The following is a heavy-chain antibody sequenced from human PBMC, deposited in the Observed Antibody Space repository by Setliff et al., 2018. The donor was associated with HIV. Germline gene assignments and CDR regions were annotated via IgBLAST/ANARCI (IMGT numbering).Heavy chain of an antibody. CDR2: MFHSGNT. Sequence: SETLSLTCTVSGGSISSGSYYWGWLRQSPGKGLEWIGSMFHSGNTYYNPSLESRVSMSVDTSTNQVSLQLSSVTAADTAVYYCARSTYYYGSGKGSGWFDPWGQGTLVTVSS. V-gene: IGHV4-39*07. D-gene: IGHD3-10*01. J-gene: IGHJ5*02. CDR3: ARSTYYYGSGKGSGWFDP. CDR1: GGSISSGSYY.